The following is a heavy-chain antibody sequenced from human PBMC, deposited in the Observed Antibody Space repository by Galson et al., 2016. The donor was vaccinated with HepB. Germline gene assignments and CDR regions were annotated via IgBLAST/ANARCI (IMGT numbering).Heavy chain of an antibody. V-gene: IGHV3-7*05. J-gene: IGHJ4*02. CDR3: ARAIATSY. D-gene: IGHD5-24*01. CDR1: GFTFSSYA. CDR2: IKQDGSEK. Sequence: SLRLSCAASGFTFSSYAMSWVRQAPGKGLEWVANIKQDGSEKSYVDSVKGRFTISRDNAKNSLFLQMNSLRADDTAVYYCARAIATSYWGQGTLVTVPS.